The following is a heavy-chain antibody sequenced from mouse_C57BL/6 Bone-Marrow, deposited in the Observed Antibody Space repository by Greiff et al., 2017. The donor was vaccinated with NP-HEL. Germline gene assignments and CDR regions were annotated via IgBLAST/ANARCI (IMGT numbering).Heavy chain of an antibody. V-gene: IGHV5-17*01. Sequence: EVQRVESGGGLVKPGGSLKLSCAASGFTFSDYGMHWVRQAPEKGLEWVAYISSGSSTIYYADTVKGRFTISRDNAKITLFLQMTSLRSEDTAMYYCARRYRGLYYYAMDYWGQGTSVTVSS. CDR1: GFTFSDYG. J-gene: IGHJ4*01. CDR2: ISSGSSTI. CDR3: ARRYRGLYYYAMDY. D-gene: IGHD2-12*01.